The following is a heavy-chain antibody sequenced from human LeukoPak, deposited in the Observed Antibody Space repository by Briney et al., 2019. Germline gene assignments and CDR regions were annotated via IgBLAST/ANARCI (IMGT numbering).Heavy chain of an antibody. Sequence: PSETLSLTCTVSGGSISNYYWSWIRQPPGKGLEWIGYIYYSGSTSYNPSLKSRVTISVDTSKNQFSLKLSSVTAADTAVYFCARYCSGVSCYPRALDSWGQGTLVTVSS. V-gene: IGHV4-59*01. CDR2: IYYSGST. J-gene: IGHJ4*02. CDR1: GGSISNYY. D-gene: IGHD2-15*01. CDR3: ARYCSGVSCYPRALDS.